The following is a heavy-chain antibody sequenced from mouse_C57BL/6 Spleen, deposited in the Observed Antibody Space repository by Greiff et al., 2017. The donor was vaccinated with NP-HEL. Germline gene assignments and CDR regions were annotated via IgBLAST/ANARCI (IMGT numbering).Heavy chain of an antibody. J-gene: IGHJ3*01. CDR3: ASNSNYDWFAY. Sequence: QVQLQQPGAELVKPGASVKLSCKASGYTFPSYWMHWVKQRPGQGLEWIGMIHPNSGSTNYNEKFKSKATLTVDKSSSTAYMQLSSLTSEDSAVYYCASNSNYDWFAYWGQGTLVTVSA. V-gene: IGHV1-64*01. D-gene: IGHD2-5*01. CDR1: GYTFPSYW. CDR2: IHPNSGST.